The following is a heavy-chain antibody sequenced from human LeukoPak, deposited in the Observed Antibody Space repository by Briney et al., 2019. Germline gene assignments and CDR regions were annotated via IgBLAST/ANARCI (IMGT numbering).Heavy chain of an antibody. CDR2: ISSSSSTI. J-gene: IGHJ6*02. CDR3: AREMDYYGMDV. V-gene: IGHV3-48*01. Sequence: PGGSLRLSCAASGFTFSSYSMNWVRQAPGKGLEWVSYISSSSSTIYYGDSVKGRFTISRDNAKNSLYLQMNSLRAEDTAVYYCAREMDYYGMDVWGQGTTVTVSS. CDR1: GFTFSSYS. D-gene: IGHD2-8*01.